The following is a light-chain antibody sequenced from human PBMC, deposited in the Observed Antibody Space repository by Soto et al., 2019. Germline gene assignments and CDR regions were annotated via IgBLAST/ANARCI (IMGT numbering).Light chain of an antibody. CDR3: SSYAGSNIYV. Sequence: QSALTQPPSASGSPGQSVTITCTGTSSDVGAFNHVSWYQQHPGKAPKLMIFEINKRPSGVPDRFSGSKSGNTASLTVSGLQAEDEADYYCSSYAGSNIYVFGGGTPLTVL. CDR2: EIN. CDR1: SSDVGAFNH. J-gene: IGLJ7*01. V-gene: IGLV2-8*01.